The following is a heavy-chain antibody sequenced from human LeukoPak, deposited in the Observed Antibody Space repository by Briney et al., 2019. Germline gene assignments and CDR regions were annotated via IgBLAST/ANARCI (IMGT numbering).Heavy chain of an antibody. CDR2: VSYSGST. Sequence: PSETLSLTCTVSGGSIRSSSYYWGWIRQPPGKGLEWIGSVSYSGSTYYKPSLKSRVTISVDTSKNQFSLKLSSVTAADTAVYYCARMGEFHTSHYYYYMDVWGKGTTVTVSS. V-gene: IGHV4-39*07. CDR3: ARMGEFHTSHYYYYMDV. D-gene: IGHD3-16*01. CDR1: GGSIRSSSYY. J-gene: IGHJ6*03.